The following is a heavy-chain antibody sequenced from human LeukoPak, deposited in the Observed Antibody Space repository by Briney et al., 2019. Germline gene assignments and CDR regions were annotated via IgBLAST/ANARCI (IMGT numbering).Heavy chain of an antibody. V-gene: IGHV3-23*01. CDR1: GFTFSDYY. J-gene: IGHJ3*02. Sequence: GGSLRLSCAASGFTFSDYYMSWIRQAPGKGLEWVSAISGSGGSTYYADSVKGRFTISRDNSKNTLYLQMNSLRAEDTAVYYCARDGTAMVIGLGAFDIWGQGTMVTVSS. CDR2: ISGSGGST. D-gene: IGHD5-18*01. CDR3: ARDGTAMVIGLGAFDI.